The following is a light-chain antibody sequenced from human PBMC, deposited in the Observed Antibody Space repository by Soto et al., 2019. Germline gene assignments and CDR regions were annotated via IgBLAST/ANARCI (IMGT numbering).Light chain of an antibody. J-gene: IGKJ1*01. CDR1: QSLLHSNGYNY. Sequence: DIVMTQSPLSLPVTPGAPASISCRSSQSLLHSNGYNYLDWYLQKPGQSPQLLIYMGSNRASGVPDRFSGSASGTDFTLKISRVEAEDVGVYYGMQALQTPLTFGQGTKVEIK. CDR3: MQALQTPLT. V-gene: IGKV2-28*01. CDR2: MGS.